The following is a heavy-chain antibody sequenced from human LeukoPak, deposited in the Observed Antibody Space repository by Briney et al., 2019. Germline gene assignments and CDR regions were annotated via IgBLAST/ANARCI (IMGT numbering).Heavy chain of an antibody. CDR3: ARTTTGGFDY. V-gene: IGHV4-34*01. D-gene: IGHD1-26*01. Sequence: ETLSLTCAVYGGSFSGYYWSWIRQPPGKGLEWIGEIYHSGTTNYNPSLKSRVTISVDKSKNQFSLKLSSVTAADTAVYYCARTTTGGFDYWGQGTLVTVSS. J-gene: IGHJ4*02. CDR1: GGSFSGYY. CDR2: IYHSGTT.